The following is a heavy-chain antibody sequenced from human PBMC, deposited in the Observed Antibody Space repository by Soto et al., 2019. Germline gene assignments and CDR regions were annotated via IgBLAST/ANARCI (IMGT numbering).Heavy chain of an antibody. Sequence: LRLSCAASGFTFDDYAMHWVRQAPGKGLEWVSGISWNSGSIGFADSVKGRFTISRDNAKNSLYLQMNSLRAEDTALYYCAKDVGYCSGGSCPGPFDIWGQGTMVTVSS. V-gene: IGHV3-9*01. CDR1: GFTFDDYA. D-gene: IGHD2-15*01. CDR3: AKDVGYCSGGSCPGPFDI. J-gene: IGHJ3*02. CDR2: ISWNSGSI.